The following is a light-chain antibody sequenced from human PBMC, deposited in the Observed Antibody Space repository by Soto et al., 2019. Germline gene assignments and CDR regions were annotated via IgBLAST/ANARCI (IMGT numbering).Light chain of an antibody. CDR1: QSVLYSSNNKNY. CDR3: HQYYRLRT. Sequence: DIVMTQSPDSLAVSLGERATINCKSSQSVLYSSNNKNYLAWYQQKPGQPPKLLIYWASTRESGVPDRFSGSGSGTDFTLTISSLQAEDVAVYYCHQYYRLRTFGQGTKVEIK. CDR2: WAS. J-gene: IGKJ1*01. V-gene: IGKV4-1*01.